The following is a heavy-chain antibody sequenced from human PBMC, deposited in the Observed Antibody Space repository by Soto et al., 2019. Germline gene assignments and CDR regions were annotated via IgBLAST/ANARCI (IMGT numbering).Heavy chain of an antibody. Sequence: EVQLLESGGGSVQPGGSLRLSCAASGFTFSNYAMTWVRQAPGKGLEWVSTMSGTAGNTYYADSVKGRFTISRDNSKNTLYLQMNSLRAEDTAVYYCAKKYYFGSGSYVFYFDYWGQGTLVTGSS. J-gene: IGHJ4*02. D-gene: IGHD3-10*01. CDR1: GFTFSNYA. CDR3: AKKYYFGSGSYVFYFDY. CDR2: MSGTAGNT. V-gene: IGHV3-23*01.